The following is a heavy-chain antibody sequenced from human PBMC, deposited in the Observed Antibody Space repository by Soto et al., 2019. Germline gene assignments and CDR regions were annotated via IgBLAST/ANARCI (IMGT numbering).Heavy chain of an antibody. J-gene: IGHJ4*02. Sequence: QMQLVQSGPEVKKPGTSVKVSCKASGFTFIKSAVQWVRQARGQRLEWIGWIVVGSGNKHYAQKFQERVTITGDKSTSTAYMELSSLTSEDTAVYYCAAPPPDGSKWDFDYWGQGTLVTVSS. CDR2: IVVGSGNK. V-gene: IGHV1-58*01. CDR3: AAPPPDGSKWDFDY. CDR1: GFTFIKSA. D-gene: IGHD2-2*01.